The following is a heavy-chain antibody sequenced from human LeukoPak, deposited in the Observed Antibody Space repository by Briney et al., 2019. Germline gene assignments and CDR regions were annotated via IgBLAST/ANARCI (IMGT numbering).Heavy chain of an antibody. CDR3: AVGRKYSGSYRPGPTPYYYGMDV. J-gene: IGHJ6*02. D-gene: IGHD1-26*01. Sequence: GGSLRLSCAACGFTFSSYAMSCVRQAPGKGLEWVSAISGSGGSTYYADSVKGRFTISRDNSKNTLYLKMNSLRAEDTAVFLSAVGRKYSGSYRPGPTPYYYGMDVWGQGTTVTVSS. V-gene: IGHV3-23*01. CDR1: GFTFSSYA. CDR2: ISGSGGST.